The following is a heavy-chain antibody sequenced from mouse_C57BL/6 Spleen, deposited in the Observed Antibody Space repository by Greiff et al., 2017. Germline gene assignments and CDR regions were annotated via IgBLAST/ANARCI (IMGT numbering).Heavy chain of an antibody. CDR1: GYTFTDYN. CDR3: ARSDYDPYYAMDY. CDR2: INPNNGGT. J-gene: IGHJ4*01. D-gene: IGHD2-4*01. V-gene: IGHV1-18*01. Sequence: VQLKQSGPELVKPGASVKIPCKASGYTFTDYNMDWVKQSHGKSLEWIGDINPNNGGTIYNQKFKGKATLTVDKSSSTAYMELRSLTSEDTAVYYCARSDYDPYYAMDYWGQGTSVTVSS.